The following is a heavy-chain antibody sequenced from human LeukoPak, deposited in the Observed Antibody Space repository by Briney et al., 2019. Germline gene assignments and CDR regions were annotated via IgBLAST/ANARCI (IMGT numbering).Heavy chain of an antibody. CDR1: GYTFTGHY. Sequence: ASVKVSCKASGYTFTGHYVHWVRQAPGQGLEWMGWINPNSGGTNYAQKFQGRVTMTRDTSITTAYMELSRLRSDDTAVYYCARAYYGSGSTDYWGQGTLVTVSS. CDR2: INPNSGGT. D-gene: IGHD3-10*01. V-gene: IGHV1-2*02. CDR3: ARAYYGSGSTDY. J-gene: IGHJ4*02.